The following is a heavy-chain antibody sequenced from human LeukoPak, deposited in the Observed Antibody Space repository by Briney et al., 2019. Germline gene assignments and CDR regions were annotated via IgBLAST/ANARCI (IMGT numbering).Heavy chain of an antibody. D-gene: IGHD2-15*01. CDR2: MSSGSRYI. CDR1: GFSFSTYA. V-gene: IGHV3-21*06. J-gene: IGHJ4*02. Sequence: GGSLRLSCTASGFSFSTYAMTWVRQAPGKGLEWISSMSSGSRYIYYADSVKGRFTISRDNTKNSLYLLMNNLRAEDTAIYYCARDRPTGASRVFVVQWGQGTPVTVSS. CDR3: ARDRPTGASRVFVVQ.